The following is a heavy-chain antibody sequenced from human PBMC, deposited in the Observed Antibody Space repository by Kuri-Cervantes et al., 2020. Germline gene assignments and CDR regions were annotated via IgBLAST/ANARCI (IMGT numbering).Heavy chain of an antibody. D-gene: IGHD2-15*01. V-gene: IGHV4-61*01. CDR2: IYPGQNN. J-gene: IGHJ2*01. CDR1: RTSVSSGFHH. CDR3: ARGYCSGGSCYFPFLEPRLYWYFDL. Sequence: ESLKISCTVSRTSVSSGFHHWSWIRQPPGKKLEWIGCIYPGQNNRYNPSLQSRVAISVDTSKNQFSLNLSSVTAADTAVYYCARGYCSGGSCYFPFLEPRLYWYFDLWGRGTLVTVSS.